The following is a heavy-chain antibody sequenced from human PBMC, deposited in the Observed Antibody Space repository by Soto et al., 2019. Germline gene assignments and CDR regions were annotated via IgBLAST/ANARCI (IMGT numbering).Heavy chain of an antibody. J-gene: IGHJ3*02. Sequence: EVQLVESGGGLVKPGGSLRLSCAASGFTFSSYSMNWVRQAPGKGLEWVSSISTSSSYILYADSVKGRFTISRDNAQNSLYLQMTSLRAEDTAVYYCARSLLESKAAFDIWGQGTMVTVSS. V-gene: IGHV3-21*01. CDR3: ARSLLESKAAFDI. D-gene: IGHD3-3*01. CDR1: GFTFSSYS. CDR2: ISTSSSYI.